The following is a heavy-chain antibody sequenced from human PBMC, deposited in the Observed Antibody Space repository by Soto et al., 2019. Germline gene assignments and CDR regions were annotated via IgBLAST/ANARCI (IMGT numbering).Heavy chain of an antibody. V-gene: IGHV3-23*01. CDR2: ISGGGGTT. CDR1: GFTFSSYI. J-gene: IGHJ4*02. Sequence: EVQLLESGGGSVQPGGSLRLSCAASGFTFSSYIMSWVRQAPGKGMEWVLSISGGGGTTYYADSVNGRFTISRDNSKIALYLQMICLRASAMAVYYCAIGYSGYYYSVDYWGQCTLVIVSS. CDR3: AIGYSGYYYSVDY. D-gene: IGHD5-12*01.